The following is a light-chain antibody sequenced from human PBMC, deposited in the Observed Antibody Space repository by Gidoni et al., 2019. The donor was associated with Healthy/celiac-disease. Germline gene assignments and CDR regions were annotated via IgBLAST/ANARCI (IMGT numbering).Light chain of an antibody. Sequence: VFPQSPATLSWSPGERATLSCRASQSVSSYLAWYQQKPGQAPRLLIYDASNRATGIPARFSGSGSGTDFTLTISSLEPEDFAVYYCQQRSNWPRTFGQGTKVEIK. CDR1: QSVSSY. CDR3: QQRSNWPRT. V-gene: IGKV3-11*01. CDR2: DAS. J-gene: IGKJ1*01.